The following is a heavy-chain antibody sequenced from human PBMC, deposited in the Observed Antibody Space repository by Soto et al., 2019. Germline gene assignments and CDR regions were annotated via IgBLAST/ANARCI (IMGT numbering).Heavy chain of an antibody. Sequence: SVKVSCEASVFTFTSSAVQWVRQARGQRLEWIGWIVVGSGNTNYAQKFQERVTITRDVSTSTAYMELSSLRSEDTAVYYCAADMGYYDSSGYSPPYYFDSWGQGTLVTVSS. CDR1: VFTFTSSA. CDR2: IVVGSGNT. D-gene: IGHD3-22*01. V-gene: IGHV1-58*01. J-gene: IGHJ4*02. CDR3: AADMGYYDSSGYSPPYYFDS.